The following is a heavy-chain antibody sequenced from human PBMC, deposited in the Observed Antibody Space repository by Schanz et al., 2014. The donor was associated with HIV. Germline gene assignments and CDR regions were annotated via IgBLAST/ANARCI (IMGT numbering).Heavy chain of an antibody. D-gene: IGHD4-4*01. V-gene: IGHV1-46*01. Sequence: QVQLVQSGAEVKRPGASVKVSCKASGYFFTGQHMHWVRQAPGHGLEWMARINLGGGSAIYAQKFQGRVTITRDTSTSTDHMELSSLRSEDTAVYYCARDGSKWNFEYWGQGTLVTVSP. CDR3: ARDGSKWNFEY. CDR1: GYFFTGQH. J-gene: IGHJ4*02. CDR2: INLGGGSA.